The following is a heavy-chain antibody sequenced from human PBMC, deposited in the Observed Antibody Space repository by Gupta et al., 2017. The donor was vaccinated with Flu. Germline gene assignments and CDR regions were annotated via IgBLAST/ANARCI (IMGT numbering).Heavy chain of an antibody. J-gene: IGHJ4*02. D-gene: IGHD4-17*01. CDR1: GFTFDDYA. Sequence: EVQLVESGGGLVQPGRSLRLSCAASGFTFDDYAMHWVRQAPGKGLEWVSGISWNSGSIGYADSVKGRFTISRDNAKNSLYLQMNSLRAEDTALYYCAKDHYGDYVYSVGHLFDYWGQGTLVTVSS. CDR3: AKDHYGDYVYSVGHLFDY. CDR2: ISWNSGSI. V-gene: IGHV3-9*01.